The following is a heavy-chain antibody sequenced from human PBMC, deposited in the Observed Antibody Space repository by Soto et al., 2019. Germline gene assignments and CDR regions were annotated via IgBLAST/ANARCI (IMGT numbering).Heavy chain of an antibody. J-gene: IGHJ4*02. CDR1: GFTFSVYA. Sequence: GGSLRLSCGASGFTFSVYAMTWVRQAPGKGLEWVSAISGNGGSTYYADSVKGRFTISRDNSKSTLHLQMNSLTSDDTAVYYCARGGRVVPAARYIDNWGQGTLVTVSS. D-gene: IGHD2-2*01. V-gene: IGHV3-23*01. CDR2: ISGNGGST. CDR3: ARGGRVVPAARYIDN.